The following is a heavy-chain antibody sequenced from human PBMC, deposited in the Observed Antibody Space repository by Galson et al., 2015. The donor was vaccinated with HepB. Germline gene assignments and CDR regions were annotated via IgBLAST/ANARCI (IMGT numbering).Heavy chain of an antibody. CDR2: IYYSGNT. D-gene: IGHD5-24*01. J-gene: IGHJ6*02. CDR3: ARRRSWGYTYYYYGLDV. V-gene: IGHV4-59*08. Sequence: SETLSLTCTVSGASISSDYWSWIRQPPGKGLEWIGYIYYSGNTNYNSSLKSRVTILVDMSKNQFSLKLSSVTAADTAVYYCARRRSWGYTYYYYGLDVWGQGTTVTVSS. CDR1: GASISSDY.